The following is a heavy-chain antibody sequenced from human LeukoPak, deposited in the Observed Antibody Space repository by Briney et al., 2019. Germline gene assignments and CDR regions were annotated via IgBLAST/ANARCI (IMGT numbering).Heavy chain of an antibody. CDR1: GFTFSTAW. J-gene: IGHJ4*02. D-gene: IGHD3-10*01. CDR3: ITEYYGSAMY. V-gene: IGHV3-15*01. Sequence: PGGSLRISCAASGFTFSTAWMSWVRQAPGKGLEWVGRIKSKNVGGTTEFTAPVKGRFTISRDDSKNTVYLQMNSLRTEDTAVYYCITEYYGSAMYWGREPWSPSPQ. CDR2: IKSKNVGGTT.